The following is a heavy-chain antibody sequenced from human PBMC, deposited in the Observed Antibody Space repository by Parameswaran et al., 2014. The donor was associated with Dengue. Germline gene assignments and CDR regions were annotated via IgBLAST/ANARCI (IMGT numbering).Heavy chain of an antibody. J-gene: IGHJ4*02. D-gene: IGHD6-19*01. Sequence: RWIRQPPGKGLEWVSIIYSGGSIYYADSVKGRFTISRDNSKNTVYLQMNSLRAEDTAVYYCVRDRVGISVLYWGQGTPVTVSS. CDR2: IYSGGSI. V-gene: IGHV3-66*01. CDR3: VRDRVGISVLY.